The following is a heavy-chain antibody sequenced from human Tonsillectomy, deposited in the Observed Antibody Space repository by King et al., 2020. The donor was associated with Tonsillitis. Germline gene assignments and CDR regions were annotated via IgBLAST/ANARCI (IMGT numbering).Heavy chain of an antibody. D-gene: IGHD2-21*02. CDR2: FDPEDGET. CDR1: GYTLTELS. CDR3: ATALTYCGGDCYSNFDY. J-gene: IGHJ4*02. Sequence: QLVQSGAEVKKPGASVRVSCKVSGYTLTELSMHWVRQAPGKGLEWMGGFDPEDGETIYAQKFQGRVTMTEDTSTDTAYMELSSLRSEDTAVYYCATALTYCGGDCYSNFDYWGQGTLVTVSS. V-gene: IGHV1-24*01.